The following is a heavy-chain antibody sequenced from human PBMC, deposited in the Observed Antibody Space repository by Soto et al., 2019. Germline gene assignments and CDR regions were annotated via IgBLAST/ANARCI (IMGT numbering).Heavy chain of an antibody. D-gene: IGHD2-2*01. Sequence: ASVKVSCKTSGYTITSFQMHWVRQAPGQGLEWMGIINPGSGSTNYAQKFQGRLTMTSATSTRTIYMELSSRRSADTAVYYFWNCRLPAIPADADYWGQGTLVTVSS. CDR2: INPGSGST. CDR3: WNCRLPAIPADADY. V-gene: IGHV1-46*01. J-gene: IGHJ4*02. CDR1: GYTITSFQ.